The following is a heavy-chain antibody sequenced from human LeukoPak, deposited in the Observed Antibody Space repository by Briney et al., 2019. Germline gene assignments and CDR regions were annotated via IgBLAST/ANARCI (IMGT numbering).Heavy chain of an antibody. V-gene: IGHV4-39*07. J-gene: IGHJ4*02. CDR1: GGSISSSSYY. Sequence: PSETLSLTCTVSGGSISSSSYYWGWIRQPPGKGLEWIGSIYYSGSTYYNPSLKSRVTISVDTSKNQFSLKLSSVTAADTAVYYCARAGYSYGYASHFFDYWGQGTLVTVSS. CDR2: IYYSGST. D-gene: IGHD5-18*01. CDR3: ARAGYSYGYASHFFDY.